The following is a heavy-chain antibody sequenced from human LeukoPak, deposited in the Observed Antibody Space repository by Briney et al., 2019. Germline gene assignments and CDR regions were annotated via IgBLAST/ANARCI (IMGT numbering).Heavy chain of an antibody. CDR2: IYYSGST. D-gene: IGHD1-26*01. CDR1: GGSISSYY. J-gene: IGHJ4*02. CDR3: ARDGGSYFVGFDY. V-gene: IGHV4-59*01. Sequence: SETLSLTCTVSGGSISSYYWSWIRQPPGKGLEWIGYIYYSGSTNYNPSLKSRVTISVDTSKNQFSLKLSSVTAADTAVYYCARDGGSYFVGFDYWGQGTLVTVSS.